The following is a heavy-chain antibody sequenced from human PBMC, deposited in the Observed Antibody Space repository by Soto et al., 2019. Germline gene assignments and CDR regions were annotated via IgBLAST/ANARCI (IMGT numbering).Heavy chain of an antibody. CDR2: ISAYNGNT. CDR1: GYTFTSYG. Sequence: ASVKVSCKASGYTFTSYGISCVRQAPGQGLEWMGWISAYNGNTNYAQKLQGRVTMTTDTSTSTAYMELRSLRAEDTSVYYCAKEGGLSGSYYISSSYYFDYWGQGTLVTVSS. D-gene: IGHD1-26*01. CDR3: AKEGGLSGSYYISSSYYFDY. V-gene: IGHV1-18*01. J-gene: IGHJ4*02.